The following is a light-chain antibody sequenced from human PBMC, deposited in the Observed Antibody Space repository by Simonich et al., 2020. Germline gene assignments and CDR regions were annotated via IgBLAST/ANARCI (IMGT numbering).Light chain of an antibody. V-gene: IGLV2-14*01. J-gene: IGLJ3*02. CDR2: DVS. CDR3: SSYTSSSTWV. CDR1: SSDVGGYNY. Sequence: QSALTQPASLSGSPGQSITISCTGTSSDVGGYNYVSWYQQHPGKAPKLMIYDVSKRPSGVSNRVSGSKSGNTASLTISGLQAEDEADYYCSSYTSSSTWVFGGGTKLTVL.